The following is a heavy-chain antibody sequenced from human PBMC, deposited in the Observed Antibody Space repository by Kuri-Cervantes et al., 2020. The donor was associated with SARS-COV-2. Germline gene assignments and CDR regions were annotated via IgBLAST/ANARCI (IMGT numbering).Heavy chain of an antibody. Sequence: SETLSLTCAVYGGSFSGYYWSWIRQPPGKGLEWIGEINHSGSTNYNPSLKSRVTISVDTSKNQFSLKLSSVTAADTAVYYCARGRTSSSWGQGTRVTVSS. CDR2: INHSGST. CDR1: GGSFSGYY. V-gene: IGHV4-34*01. J-gene: IGHJ4*02. D-gene: IGHD6-13*01. CDR3: ARGRTSSS.